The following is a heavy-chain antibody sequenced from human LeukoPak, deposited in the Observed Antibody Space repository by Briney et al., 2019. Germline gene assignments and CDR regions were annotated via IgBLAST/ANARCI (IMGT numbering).Heavy chain of an antibody. CDR2: IYYNGST. D-gene: IGHD5-18*01. CDR3: ARRLQMFYFDY. CDR1: GGSINNYY. V-gene: IGHV4-59*08. J-gene: IGHJ4*02. Sequence: SETLSLTCTVSGGSINNYYWSWIRQPPGKGLELIGYIYYNGSTNYNPSLKSRVTISVDTSKNQFSLKLISVTAADTAVYYCARRLQMFYFDYWGQGTLVTVSS.